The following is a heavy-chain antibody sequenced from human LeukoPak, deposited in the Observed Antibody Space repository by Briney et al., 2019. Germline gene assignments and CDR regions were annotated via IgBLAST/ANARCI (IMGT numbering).Heavy chain of an antibody. Sequence: ASVTVSRKPSGYTFTGYYLHWVRQAPGQGLEWMGWINPNTGATIYAEKFQGRVTMTRDTSIDTAYMEMRSLGSDDTAVYYCARDRVGSGWPRPWYFEFWGQGTLITVSS. J-gene: IGHJ4*02. CDR3: ARDRVGSGWPRPWYFEF. D-gene: IGHD6-19*01. CDR2: INPNTGAT. CDR1: GYTFTGYY. V-gene: IGHV1-2*02.